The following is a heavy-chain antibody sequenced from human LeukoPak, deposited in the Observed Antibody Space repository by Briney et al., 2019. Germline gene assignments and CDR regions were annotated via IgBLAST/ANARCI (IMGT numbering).Heavy chain of an antibody. D-gene: IGHD3-9*01. CDR1: GFTFSSYG. Sequence: GGSLRLSCAAPGFTFSSYGMHWVRQAPGKGLERVAFIRYDGSNKYYADSVKGRFTISRDNSKNTLYLQMNSLRAEDTAVYYCAKMYRLGHDYWGQGTLVTVSS. V-gene: IGHV3-30*02. CDR3: AKMYRLGHDY. J-gene: IGHJ4*02. CDR2: IRYDGSNK.